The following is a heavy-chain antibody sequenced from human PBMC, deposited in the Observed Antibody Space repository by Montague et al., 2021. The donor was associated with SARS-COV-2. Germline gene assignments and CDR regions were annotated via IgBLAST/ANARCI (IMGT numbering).Heavy chain of an antibody. CDR2: ITHSGST. J-gene: IGHJ4*02. Sequence: SETLSLTCAVYGGSFSGYYWSWIRQPPGKGLEWIGEITHSGSTDYNPSLKSRVTISLDTSTNQFSLKLGSVTAADTAVDYCARGRYSSSWYGTKYYFDYWGQGTLVTVSS. CDR3: ARGRYSSSWYGTKYYFDY. CDR1: GGSFSGYY. V-gene: IGHV4-34*01. D-gene: IGHD6-13*01.